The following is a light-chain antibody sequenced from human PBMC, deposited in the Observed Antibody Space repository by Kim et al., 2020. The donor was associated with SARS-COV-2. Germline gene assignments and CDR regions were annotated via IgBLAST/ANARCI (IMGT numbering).Light chain of an antibody. CDR1: RLRSFH. V-gene: IGLV3-19*01. J-gene: IGLJ2*01. Sequence: GQRVRNTVHRDRLRSFHVSGYQRKPGQAPLLFIYGENYSTSGIPDRFSGSSAGTTASLTITGAQTEDEADYYCNCRDNTGELFVVFGGGTKLTVL. CDR2: GEN. CDR3: NCRDNTGELFVV.